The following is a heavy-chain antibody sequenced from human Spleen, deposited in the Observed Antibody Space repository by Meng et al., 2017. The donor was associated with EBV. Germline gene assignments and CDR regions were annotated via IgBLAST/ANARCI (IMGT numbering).Heavy chain of an antibody. CDR1: GGSVSSGSNF. J-gene: IGHJ4*02. V-gene: IGHV4-61*01. Sequence: QVQLQESGPGLVKPSETLSLTCTVSGGSVSSGSNFWTWIRQPPGKGLEWIGHIYYSGSTKYHPSLESRVTISADTSKNQFSLKLSSVTAADTAVYYCARYYGANGDIDYWGQGNLVTVSS. CDR2: IYYSGST. D-gene: IGHD4-23*01. CDR3: ARYYGANGDIDY.